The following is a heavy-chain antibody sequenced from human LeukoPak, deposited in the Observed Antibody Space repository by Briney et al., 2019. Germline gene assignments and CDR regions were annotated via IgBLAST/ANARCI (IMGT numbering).Heavy chain of an antibody. D-gene: IGHD1-7*01. J-gene: IGHJ6*02. Sequence: GSLRLSCAASGFTVSSNYMSWVRHAPGKGLEWVSVIYSGGSTYYADSVKGRFTISRDNSKNTLYLQMNSLRAEDTAVYYCARKNSNYYYGMDVWGQGTTVTVSS. V-gene: IGHV3-53*01. CDR2: IYSGGST. CDR1: GFTVSSNY. CDR3: ARKNSNYYYGMDV.